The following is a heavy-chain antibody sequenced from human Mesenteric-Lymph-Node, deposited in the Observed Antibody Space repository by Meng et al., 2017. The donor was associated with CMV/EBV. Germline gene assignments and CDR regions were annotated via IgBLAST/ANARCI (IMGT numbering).Heavy chain of an antibody. J-gene: IGHJ2*01. D-gene: IGHD3-16*01. Sequence: GGSLRLSCAASGFTFSDYCMTWIRQAPGKGLEWVSYISSSGSTIYYADSVKGRFTISRDNAKNSLYLQMSSLRVEDTAVYYCARDVLRADWYFDLWGRGTLVTVSS. CDR1: GFTFSDYC. CDR3: ARDVLRADWYFDL. V-gene: IGHV3-11*01. CDR2: ISSSGSTI.